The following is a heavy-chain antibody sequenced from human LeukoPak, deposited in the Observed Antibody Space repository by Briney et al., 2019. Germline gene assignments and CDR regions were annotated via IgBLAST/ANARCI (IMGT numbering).Heavy chain of an antibody. J-gene: IGHJ4*02. Sequence: PGGSLRLSCAASGFTFSSYAMSWVRQAPGRGWEWVSAISGSGGSTYYADSVKGRFTISRDNSKNTLYLQMNSLRAEDTAVYYCAKDFEFGEYYFDYWGQGTLVTVSS. CDR2: ISGSGGST. CDR1: GFTFSSYA. D-gene: IGHD3-10*01. CDR3: AKDFEFGEYYFDY. V-gene: IGHV3-23*01.